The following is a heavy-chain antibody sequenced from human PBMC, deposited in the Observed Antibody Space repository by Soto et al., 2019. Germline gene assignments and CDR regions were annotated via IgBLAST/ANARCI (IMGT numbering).Heavy chain of an antibody. V-gene: IGHV4-39*02. CDR2: IYYSGST. Sequence: SETLSLTCTVSGGSFDITSSYWAWVRQPPGKGLEWIAYIYYSGSTYYNPSLKSRITISVDTSTNQLSLRLSSVTAADTAVYYCATVPIAGKKPYYFDSWGQGTLVTVSS. CDR3: ATVPIAGKKPYYFDS. CDR1: GGSFDITSSY. J-gene: IGHJ4*02. D-gene: IGHD1-20*01.